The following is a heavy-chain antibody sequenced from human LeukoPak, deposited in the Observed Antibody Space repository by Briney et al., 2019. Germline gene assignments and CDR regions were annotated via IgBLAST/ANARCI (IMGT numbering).Heavy chain of an antibody. CDR2: IYSGGST. Sequence: GGSLRLSCAASGFTVSSNYMSWVRQAPGKGLEWVSVIYSGGSTYYADSVKGRFTTSRDNSKNTPYLQMNSLRAEDTAVYYCAREVVGITIFGVVDYWGQGTLVTVSS. V-gene: IGHV3-66*02. D-gene: IGHD3-3*01. J-gene: IGHJ4*02. CDR1: GFTVSSNY. CDR3: AREVVGITIFGVVDY.